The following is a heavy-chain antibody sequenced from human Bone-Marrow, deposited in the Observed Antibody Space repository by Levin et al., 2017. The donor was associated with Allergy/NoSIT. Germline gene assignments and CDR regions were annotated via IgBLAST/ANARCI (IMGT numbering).Heavy chain of an antibody. Sequence: LSLTCAASGFTFNSYEMNWVRQAPGKGLEWVSYISSSGSTIYYADSVKGRFTISRDNAKNSLYLQMNSLRAEDTAVYYCARDLAYCGGDCYPRFDYWGQGTLVTVSS. CDR2: ISSSGSTI. D-gene: IGHD2-21*02. CDR1: GFTFNSYE. J-gene: IGHJ4*02. CDR3: ARDLAYCGGDCYPRFDY. V-gene: IGHV3-48*03.